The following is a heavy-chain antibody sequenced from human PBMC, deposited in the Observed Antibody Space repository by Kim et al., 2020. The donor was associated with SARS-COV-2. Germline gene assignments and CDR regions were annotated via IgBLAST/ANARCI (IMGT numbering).Heavy chain of an antibody. CDR3: AREGTTVTNGYYYGMDV. J-gene: IGHJ6*02. D-gene: IGHD4-17*01. V-gene: IGHV3-21*01. CDR1: GFTFSSYS. CDR2: ISSSSSYI. Sequence: GGSLRLSCAASGFTFSSYSMNWVRQAPGKGLEWVSSISSSSSYIYYADSVKGRFTISRDNAKNSLYLQMNSLRAEDTAVYYCAREGTTVTNGYYYGMDVWGQGTTVTVSS.